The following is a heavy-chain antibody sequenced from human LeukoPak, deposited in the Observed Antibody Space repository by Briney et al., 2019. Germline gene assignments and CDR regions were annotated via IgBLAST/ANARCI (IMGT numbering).Heavy chain of an antibody. CDR1: GGSFSSYG. D-gene: IGHD5-18*01. CDR3: AREDHTANNWFDP. Sequence: ASVKVSCKASGGSFSSYGISWVRQAPGQGLEWMGGIIPMLGRSNYAQKFQGRVTISTDESTSTAYMEMSSLRSEDTAVYYCAREDHTANNWFDPWGQGTLVAVSS. J-gene: IGHJ5*02. CDR2: IIPMLGRS. V-gene: IGHV1-69*05.